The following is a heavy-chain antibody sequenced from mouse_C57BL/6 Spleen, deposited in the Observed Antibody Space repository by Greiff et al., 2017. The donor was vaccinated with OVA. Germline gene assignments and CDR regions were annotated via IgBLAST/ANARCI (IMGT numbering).Heavy chain of an antibody. J-gene: IGHJ3*01. D-gene: IGHD2-4*01. CDR2: INPGSGGT. Sequence: VKLMESGAELVRPGTSVKVSCKASGYAFTNYLIEWVKQRPGQGLEWIGVINPGSGGTNYNEKFKGKSTLTADKSSSTAYMQLSSLTSEDSAVYFCARYDYDGAWFAYWGQGTLVTVSA. CDR1: GYAFTNYL. V-gene: IGHV1-54*01. CDR3: ARYDYDGAWFAY.